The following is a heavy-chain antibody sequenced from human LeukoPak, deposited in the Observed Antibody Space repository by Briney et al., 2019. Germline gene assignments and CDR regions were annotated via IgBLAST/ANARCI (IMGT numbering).Heavy chain of an antibody. CDR1: GFTFSSYG. Sequence: GGSLRLSCAASGFTFSSYGMSWVRQAPGKGLECVSSIRGSCGTTYYADSGKGRFTISRDNSKNTLYLQMNSMRAADTAVYSCAKDPPTVMANAFHIWGQGTVVTVS. J-gene: IGHJ3*02. CDR3: AKDPPTVMANAFHI. V-gene: IGHV3-23*01. D-gene: IGHD5-18*01. CDR2: IRGSCGTT.